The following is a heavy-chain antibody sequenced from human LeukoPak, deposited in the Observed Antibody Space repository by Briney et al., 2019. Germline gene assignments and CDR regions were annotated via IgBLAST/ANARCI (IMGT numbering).Heavy chain of an antibody. J-gene: IGHJ3*02. D-gene: IGHD3-9*01. V-gene: IGHV1-18*04. CDR2: ISAYNGNT. CDR1: GYTFTSYG. Sequence: ASVKVSCKASGYTFTSYGTSWVRQAPGQGLEWMGWISAYNGNTNYAQKLQGRVTMTTDTSTSTAYMELRSLRSDDTAVYYCAREDHDILTGYEGEVDAFDIWGQGTMVTVSS. CDR3: AREDHDILTGYEGEVDAFDI.